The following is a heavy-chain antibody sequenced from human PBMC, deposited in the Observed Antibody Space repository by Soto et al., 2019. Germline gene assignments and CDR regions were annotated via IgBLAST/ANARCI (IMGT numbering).Heavy chain of an antibody. V-gene: IGHV3-30*03. Sequence: GGSLRLSCAASGFTFSSYGMHWVRQAPGKGLEWVAVISYDGSNKYYADSVKGRFTIARDNSKTTLCLQMNSLRAEDTAVYYCAVGYCSSTSCYAPRLYYYGMDVWGQGTTVTVSS. CDR1: GFTFSSYG. CDR2: ISYDGSNK. J-gene: IGHJ6*02. CDR3: AVGYCSSTSCYAPRLYYYGMDV. D-gene: IGHD2-2*01.